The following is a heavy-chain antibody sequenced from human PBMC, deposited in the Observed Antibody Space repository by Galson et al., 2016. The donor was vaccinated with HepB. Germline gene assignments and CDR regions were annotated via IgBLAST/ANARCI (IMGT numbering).Heavy chain of an antibody. Sequence: SLRLSCAASGFSFSNYGMHWVRQAPGKGLEWVAVIWYDGSNKYYVDSVEGRLTISRDNSKNTLYLQMNSLRAEDTAVYFCAKGYSGSYPIYYFDYWGQGTLVTVSS. CDR2: IWYDGSNK. V-gene: IGHV3-33*06. CDR3: AKGYSGSYPIYYFDY. CDR1: GFSFSNYG. D-gene: IGHD1-26*01. J-gene: IGHJ4*02.